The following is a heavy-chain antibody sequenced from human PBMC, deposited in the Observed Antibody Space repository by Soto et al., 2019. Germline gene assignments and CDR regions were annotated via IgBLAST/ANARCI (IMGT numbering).Heavy chain of an antibody. CDR2: IYYSGST. D-gene: IGHD2-2*01. J-gene: IGHJ5*02. Sequence: QVQLQEPGPGLVKPSQNLSLTCTVSRASIKSGGYYWCWIRQHPGMGLEWIGYIYYSGSTYYNAALSARVTISVHTSKNHVSQKLSFVVDADTAVYYCARAIVVLTASLSDWFDPLGQGTLVTGSS. V-gene: IGHV4-31*03. CDR1: RASIKSGGYY. CDR3: ARAIVVLTASLSDWFDP.